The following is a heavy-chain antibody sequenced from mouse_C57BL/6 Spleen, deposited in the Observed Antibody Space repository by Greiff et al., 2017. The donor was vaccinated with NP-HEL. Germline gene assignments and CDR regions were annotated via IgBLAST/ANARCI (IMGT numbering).Heavy chain of an antibody. CDR1: GYAFSSYW. CDR3: ASTMVTQYYFDY. CDR2: IYPGDGDT. Sequence: QVQLQQSGAELVKPGASVKISCKASGYAFSSYWMNWVKQRPGTGLEWIGQIYPGDGDTNYNGKFKGKATLTADKSSSTAYMQLSSLTSEDSAVYVCASTMVTQYYFDYWGKGTTLTVSS. D-gene: IGHD2-2*01. V-gene: IGHV1-80*01. J-gene: IGHJ2*01.